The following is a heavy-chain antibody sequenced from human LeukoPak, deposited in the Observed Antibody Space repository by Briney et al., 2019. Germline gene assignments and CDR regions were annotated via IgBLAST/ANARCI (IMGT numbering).Heavy chain of an antibody. CDR2: ISYDGSNK. CDR3: AKPVLYDILTGYYPPNNWFDP. J-gene: IGHJ5*02. V-gene: IGHV3-30*18. Sequence: GGSLRLSCAASGFTFSSYAMHWVRQAPGKGLEWVAVISYDGSNKYYADSVKGRFTISRDNSKNTLYLQMNSLRAEDTAVYYCAKPVLYDILTGYYPPNNWFDPWGQGTLVTVSS. D-gene: IGHD3-9*01. CDR1: GFTFSSYA.